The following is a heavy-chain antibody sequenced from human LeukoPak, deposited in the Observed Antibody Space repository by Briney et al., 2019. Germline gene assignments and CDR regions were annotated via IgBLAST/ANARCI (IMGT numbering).Heavy chain of an antibody. J-gene: IGHJ4*02. CDR1: GYTFTTYY. Sequence: ASVKVSCKASGYTFTTYYIHWVRQAPGQGLEWMGIINPSGGSTSYAQKFQGRVTITADESTSTAYMELSSLRSEDTAVYYCARDNHYFGSGTYYPHPFDYWGQGTLVTVSS. V-gene: IGHV1-46*01. CDR2: INPSGGST. CDR3: ARDNHYFGSGTYYPHPFDY. D-gene: IGHD3-10*01.